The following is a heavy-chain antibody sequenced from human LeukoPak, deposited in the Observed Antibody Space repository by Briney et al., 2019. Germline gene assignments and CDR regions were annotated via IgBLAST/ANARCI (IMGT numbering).Heavy chain of an antibody. CDR3: STGSSSSGGY. CDR1: GFTFSSYW. Sequence: GGSLRLSCAASGFTFSSYWMTWVRQAPGKGLEWVANIKPDGSEKKYVDSVKGRFTISRDNAKNSLYLQMDSLSAEDTAVYYCSTGSSSSGGYWGQGTLVTVSS. D-gene: IGHD6-6*01. J-gene: IGHJ4*02. V-gene: IGHV3-7*01. CDR2: IKPDGSEK.